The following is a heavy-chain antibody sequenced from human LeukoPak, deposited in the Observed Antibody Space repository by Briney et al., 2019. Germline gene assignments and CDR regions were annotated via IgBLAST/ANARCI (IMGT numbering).Heavy chain of an antibody. CDR1: GFTFSSYS. CDR3: ARDPDIVVVPAAYGDWFDP. D-gene: IGHD2-2*01. J-gene: IGHJ5*02. CDR2: ISSSSSYI. Sequence: GGSLRLSCAASGFTFSSYSMNWVRQAPGKGLEWVSSISSSSSYIYYADSVKGRFTISRDNAKNSLCLKLNRLRDEDTAVYHCARDPDIVVVPAAYGDWFDPWGQGTLVTVSS. V-gene: IGHV3-21*01.